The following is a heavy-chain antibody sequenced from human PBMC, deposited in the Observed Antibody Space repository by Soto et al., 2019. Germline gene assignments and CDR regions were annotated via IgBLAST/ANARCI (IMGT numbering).Heavy chain of an antibody. CDR2: VYTSGTT. V-gene: IGHV4-30-4*01. CDR1: GGSITIGDYQ. Sequence: SETLSLTCTVSGGSITIGDYQWGWIGHPPGKGLEWFGVVYTSGTTYYNPSLRSRGRISGDTSKNRFSLDLRSLTAADTSLYYCARRPNYNFLSHYSFDYWGQGALVTVSS. J-gene: IGHJ4*02. D-gene: IGHD3-3*01. CDR3: ARRPNYNFLSHYSFDY.